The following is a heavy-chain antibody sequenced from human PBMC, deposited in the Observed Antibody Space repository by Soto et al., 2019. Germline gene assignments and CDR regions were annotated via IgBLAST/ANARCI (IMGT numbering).Heavy chain of an antibody. V-gene: IGHV3-23*01. CDR2: ISGSGGST. CDR3: AKQGYCTNGVCYTLYYYYYMDV. Sequence: GGSLRLSCAASGFTFSRYAMSWVRQAPGKGLEWVSAISGSGGSTYYADSVKGRFTISRDNSKNTLYLQMNSLRAEDTAVYYCAKQGYCTNGVCYTLYYYYYMDVWGKGTTVTVSS. D-gene: IGHD2-8*01. J-gene: IGHJ6*03. CDR1: GFTFSRYA.